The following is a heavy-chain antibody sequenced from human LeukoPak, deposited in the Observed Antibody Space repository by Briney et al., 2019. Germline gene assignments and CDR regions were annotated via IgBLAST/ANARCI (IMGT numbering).Heavy chain of an antibody. CDR1: GFTFSSYA. J-gene: IGHJ4*02. CDR3: ATTNRDDFWSGYYIC. CDR2: ISGSGGST. D-gene: IGHD3-3*01. Sequence: SLRLSCAASGFTFSSYAMSWVRQAPGEGLEWVSAISGSGGSTYYADSVKGRFTISRDNSKNTLYLQMNSLRAEDTAVYYCATTNRDDFWSGYYICWGQGTLVTVSS. V-gene: IGHV3-23*01.